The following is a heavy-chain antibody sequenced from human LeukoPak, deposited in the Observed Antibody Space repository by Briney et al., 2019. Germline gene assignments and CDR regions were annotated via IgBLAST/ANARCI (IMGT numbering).Heavy chain of an antibody. D-gene: IGHD4-17*01. V-gene: IGHV3-23*01. CDR3: AKDMHSGDGRWEFDP. J-gene: IGHJ5*02. CDR2: MVGSGKT. Sequence: GSLRLSCVASGFSFSTYAMTWVRQAPGKGLEWVSGMVGSGKTYYADSVKGRFTVSRYKSKNTVYLQRNSLRVADAAIYYCAKDMHSGDGRWEFDPWGRGTLVPVSS. CDR1: GFSFSTYA.